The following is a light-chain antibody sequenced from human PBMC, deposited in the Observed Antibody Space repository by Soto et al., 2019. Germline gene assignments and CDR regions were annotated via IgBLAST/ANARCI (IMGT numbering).Light chain of an antibody. Sequence: SYELTQPPSVSVAPGQTARITCWGNNIGSKSVHWSQQKPGQAHVLVVYDDSDRPSGIPERFSGSNSGNTATLTISRVEAGDEADYYCQVWDSSSDHPGVFGTGTKVTVL. V-gene: IGLV3-21*02. CDR3: QVWDSSSDHPGV. J-gene: IGLJ1*01. CDR1: NIGSKS. CDR2: DDS.